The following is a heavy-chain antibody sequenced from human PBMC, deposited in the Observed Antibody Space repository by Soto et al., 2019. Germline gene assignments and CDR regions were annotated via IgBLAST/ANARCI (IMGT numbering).Heavy chain of an antibody. CDR1: GGTFNSYL. CDR3: ARGLDQPPVGLYFDT. D-gene: IGHD2-2*01. Sequence: SVKVSCKTSGGTFNSYLIDWVRQAPGQGLEWMGGIIPAFGTAKYAQKFQGRVTLTADKSTTTAYMELRTLTSEDTAVYYCARGLDQPPVGLYFDTWGQGTLVPVSS. CDR2: IIPAFGTA. V-gene: IGHV1-69*06. J-gene: IGHJ4*02.